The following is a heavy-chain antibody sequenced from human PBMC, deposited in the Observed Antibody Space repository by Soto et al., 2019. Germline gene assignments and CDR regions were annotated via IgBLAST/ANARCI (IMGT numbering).Heavy chain of an antibody. CDR2: IYSDGTT. CDR3: ARDRGYRSGSFGS. Sequence: PXETLSLTCIVSGGSISGYYWSWIRQPAGKELEWIGRIYSDGTTNYNPSLKGRGTMSVDTSKKQISLKLTSVTAADTAMYYCARDRGYRSGSFGSWGQGVLVTVSS. CDR1: GGSISGYY. J-gene: IGHJ5*02. D-gene: IGHD5-18*01. V-gene: IGHV4-4*07.